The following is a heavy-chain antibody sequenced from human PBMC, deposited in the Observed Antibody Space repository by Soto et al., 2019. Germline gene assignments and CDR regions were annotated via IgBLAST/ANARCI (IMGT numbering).Heavy chain of an antibody. Sequence: QVQLVQSGAEVKKPGSSVKVSCKASGGTFSSYSINWVRQAPGQGLEWMGEIIPIFGTANYAKKFQRRVTITADESTSTAYMELSSLRSEDTAVYYCARDGGRHSGGIDYWGQGTLVTVSS. CDR2: IIPIFGTA. V-gene: IGHV1-69*01. J-gene: IGHJ4*02. D-gene: IGHD1-26*01. CDR3: ARDGGRHSGGIDY. CDR1: GGTFSSYS.